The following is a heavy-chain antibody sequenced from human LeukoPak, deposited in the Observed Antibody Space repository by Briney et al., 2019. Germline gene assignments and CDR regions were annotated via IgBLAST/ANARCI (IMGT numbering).Heavy chain of an antibody. CDR2: IITNFGTT. J-gene: IGHJ4*02. V-gene: IGHV1-69*13. CDR3: ARPRTYYDFWRGYPPFDY. CDR1: GGTFINYA. D-gene: IGHD3-3*01. Sequence: SVKVSCKASGGTFINYAINWMRQAPGQGLEWLGGIITNFGTTNYAQKYQGRVTITADESTSTVYMELSSLRSEDTAVYYCARPRTYYDFWRGYPPFDYWGQGTLVTVSS.